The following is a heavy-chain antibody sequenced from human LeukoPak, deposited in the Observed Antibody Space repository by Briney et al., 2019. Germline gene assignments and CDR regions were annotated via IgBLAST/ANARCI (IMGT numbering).Heavy chain of an antibody. V-gene: IGHV4-34*01. CDR1: GGSFRGYY. J-gene: IGHJ4*02. Sequence: PSETLSLTCAVYGGSFRGYYWSRIRQPPGKGLEWIGEINHSGSTNYNPSLKSRVTISVDTSKNQFSLKLSSVTAADTAVYCCARVDDYYGSGSFPFDYWGQGTLVTVSS. D-gene: IGHD3-10*01. CDR3: ARVDDYYGSGSFPFDY. CDR2: INHSGST.